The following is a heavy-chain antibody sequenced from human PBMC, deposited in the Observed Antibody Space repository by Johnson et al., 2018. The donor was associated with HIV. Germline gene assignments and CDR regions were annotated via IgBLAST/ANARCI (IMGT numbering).Heavy chain of an antibody. Sequence: VQLVESGGGLIQPVGSLRLSCAASGFTVSSNYMSWVRQAPGKGLEWVSVIYSGGSTYYADSVKGRFTIARDNSTNTLYLQMTSLRAGDTAVYYWAIPSPYYYESSAFDIWGQGTMVTVSS. J-gene: IGHJ3*02. D-gene: IGHD3-22*01. CDR1: GFTVSSNY. CDR3: AIPSPYYYESSAFDI. CDR2: IYSGGST. V-gene: IGHV3-53*01.